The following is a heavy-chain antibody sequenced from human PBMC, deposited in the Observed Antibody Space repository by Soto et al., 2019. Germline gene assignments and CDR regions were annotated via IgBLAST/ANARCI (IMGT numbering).Heavy chain of an antibody. CDR1: GGSISRGGYS. V-gene: IGHV4-30-2*01. D-gene: IGHD3-22*01. CDR3: ARDDYYDSSGYSLGY. J-gene: IGHJ4*02. CDR2: IYHSGST. Sequence: SENLSLTCAVSGGSISRGGYSWSWIRQPPGKGLEWIGYIYHSGSTYYNPSLKSRVTISVDRSKNQFSLKLSSVTAADTAVYYCARDDYYDSSGYSLGYWGQGTLVTVS.